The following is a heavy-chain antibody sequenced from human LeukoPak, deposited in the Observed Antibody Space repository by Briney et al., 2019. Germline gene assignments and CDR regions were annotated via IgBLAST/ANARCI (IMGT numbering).Heavy chain of an antibody. CDR2: IYSGGST. Sequence: GGSLRLSCAASGFTVSSNYMSWVRQAPGKGLEWVSVIYSGGSTYYADSVKGRFTISRDNSKNTLYLQMNSLRAEDTAVYYCAGLAVASPFDYWGQGTLVTVSS. D-gene: IGHD6-19*01. CDR3: AGLAVASPFDY. V-gene: IGHV3-53*01. J-gene: IGHJ4*02. CDR1: GFTVSSNY.